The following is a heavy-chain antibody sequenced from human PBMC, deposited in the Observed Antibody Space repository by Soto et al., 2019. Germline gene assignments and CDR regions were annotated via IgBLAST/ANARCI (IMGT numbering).Heavy chain of an antibody. CDR2: INHSGST. D-gene: IGHD2-21*02. V-gene: IGHV4-34*01. CDR3: ASGGDFNWFDP. CDR1: GGSFSGYY. Sequence: PSETLSLTCAVYGGSFSGYYWIWIRQPPGKGLEWIGEINHSGSTNYNPSLKSRVTISVDTSKNQFSLKLSSVTAADTAVYYCASGGDFNWFDPWGQGTLVTVSS. J-gene: IGHJ5*02.